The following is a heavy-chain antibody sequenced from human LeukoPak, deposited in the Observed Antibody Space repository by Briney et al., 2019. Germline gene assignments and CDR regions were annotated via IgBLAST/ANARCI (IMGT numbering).Heavy chain of an antibody. V-gene: IGHV3-23*01. CDR1: GFTFDDYG. D-gene: IGHD3-10*01. Sequence: GGSLRLSCAASGFTFDDYGMSWVRQAPGKGLEWVSGISPSGDITYYADSVKGRFTISRDNSKNTLYLEVIGLTAEDTAVYYCAKDDAWLRFGEWSQGTLVTVSS. CDR2: ISPSGDIT. J-gene: IGHJ4*02. CDR3: AKDDAWLRFGE.